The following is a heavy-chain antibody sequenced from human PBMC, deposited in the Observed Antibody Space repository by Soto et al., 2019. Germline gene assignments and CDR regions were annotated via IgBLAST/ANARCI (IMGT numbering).Heavy chain of an antibody. V-gene: IGHV4-34*01. D-gene: IGHD6-19*01. J-gene: IGHJ4*02. Sequence: ASETLSLTCAVYGGSFSGYYWSWIRQPPGKGLEWIGEINHSGSTNYNPSLTSRVTISVDTSKNQFSLKLSSVTAADTAVYYCARGGSGWLPRYFDYWGQGTLVTVSS. CDR3: ARGGSGWLPRYFDY. CDR1: GGSFSGYY. CDR2: INHSGST.